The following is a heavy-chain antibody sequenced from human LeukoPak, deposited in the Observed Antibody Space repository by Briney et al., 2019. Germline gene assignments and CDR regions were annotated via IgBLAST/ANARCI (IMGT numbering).Heavy chain of an antibody. J-gene: IGHJ4*02. CDR1: GFTFSSYA. Sequence: GGSLRLSCAASGFTFSSYAMSWVRQAPGKGLEWVSAISGSGGSTYYADSVKGRFTISRDNSKNTLYLQMNSLGAEDTAVYYCARTRRRVVVIPFDYWGQGTLVTVSS. CDR3: ARTRRRVVVIPFDY. V-gene: IGHV3-23*01. CDR2: ISGSGGST. D-gene: IGHD3-22*01.